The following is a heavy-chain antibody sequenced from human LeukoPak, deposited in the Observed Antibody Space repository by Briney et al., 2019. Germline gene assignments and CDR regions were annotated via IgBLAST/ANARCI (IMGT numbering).Heavy chain of an antibody. CDR3: ARGSNRLLWFGELFD. D-gene: IGHD3-10*01. V-gene: IGHV4-38-2*02. Sequence: SETLSLTCTVSGYSISSGYYWGWIRQPPGKGLEWIGSIYHSGSTYYNPSLKSRVTISVDTSKNQFSLKLSSVTAADTAVYYCARGSNRLLWFGELFDWGQGTLVTVSS. CDR1: GYSISSGYY. CDR2: IYHSGST. J-gene: IGHJ4*02.